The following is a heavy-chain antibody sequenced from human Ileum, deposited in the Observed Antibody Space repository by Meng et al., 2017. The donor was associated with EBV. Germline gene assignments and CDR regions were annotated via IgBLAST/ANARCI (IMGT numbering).Heavy chain of an antibody. CDR1: CGSMISSGNY. CDR2: KYHSGST. Sequence: VSGPCLARASETLSLTCYVYCGSMISSGNYWSWIRQPPGKGLEWIGYKYHSGSTYYNPSLKSRVTMSVDTSRNQFSLKLSSVTAADTAVYYCARRGGYDILTPVGWFDPWGQGTLVTVSS. D-gene: IGHD3-9*01. V-gene: IGHV4-30-4*01. J-gene: IGHJ5*02. CDR3: ARRGGYDILTPVGWFDP.